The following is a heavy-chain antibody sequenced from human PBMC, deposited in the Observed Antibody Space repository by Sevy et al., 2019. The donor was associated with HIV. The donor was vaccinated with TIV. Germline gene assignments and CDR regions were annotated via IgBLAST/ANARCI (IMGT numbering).Heavy chain of an antibody. CDR3: AKEWTLLSDWYGEFDY. Sequence: GGSLRLSCAASGFTFSNYAMNWVRQAPGKGLEWVSSISKSGGNTYYADSVRGRFTVSRDNSKNTVYLQLNNPRAEDTAIYYCAKEWTLLSDWYGEFDYWGQGTLGTVSS. J-gene: IGHJ4*02. D-gene: IGHD2-21*02. CDR2: ISKSGGNT. CDR1: GFTFSNYA. V-gene: IGHV3-23*01.